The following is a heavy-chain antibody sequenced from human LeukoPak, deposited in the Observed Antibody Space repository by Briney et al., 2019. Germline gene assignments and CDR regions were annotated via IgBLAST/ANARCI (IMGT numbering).Heavy chain of an antibody. D-gene: IGHD5-18*01. CDR1: ELTFLIDG. V-gene: IGHV3-33*01. Sequence: PGCYLILSCAATELTFLIDGMRSVRQAPGPGLEWVAVIWYDGSNKYHAVSVTGHFTIPRDNPNNPLSLQLTSVLAQHTALHYCATGHRTWIQLWLQSWGQGTLVTVSS. CDR3: ATGHRTWIQLWLQS. J-gene: IGHJ4*02. CDR2: IWYDGSNK.